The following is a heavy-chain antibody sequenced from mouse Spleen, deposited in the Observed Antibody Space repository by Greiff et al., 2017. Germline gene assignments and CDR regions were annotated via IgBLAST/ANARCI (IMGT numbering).Heavy chain of an antibody. CDR3: ARHRGSRKENYFDY. CDR2: ISSGSSTI. Sequence: EVMLVESGGGLVKPGGSLKLSCAASGFTFSDYGMHWVRQAPEKGLEWVAYISSGSSTIYYADTVKGRFTISRDNAKNTLFLQMTSLRSEDTAMYYCARHRGSRKENYFDYWGQGTTLTVSS. CDR1: GFTFSDYG. J-gene: IGHJ2*01. V-gene: IGHV5-17*01. D-gene: IGHD1-1*01.